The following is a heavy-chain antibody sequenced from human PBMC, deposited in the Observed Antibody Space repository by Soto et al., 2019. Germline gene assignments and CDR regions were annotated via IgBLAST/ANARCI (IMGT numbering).Heavy chain of an antibody. Sequence: ASVKVSCKASGYTFTSYAMHWLRQAPGQRLEWMGWINAGNGNTKYSQKFQGRVTISADKSISTAYLQWSSLKASDTAMYYCARHGGWDYYYGMDVWGQGTSVTVSS. J-gene: IGHJ6*02. CDR2: INAGNGNT. D-gene: IGHD2-8*01. CDR3: ARHGGWDYYYGMDV. V-gene: IGHV1-3*01. CDR1: GYTFTSYA.